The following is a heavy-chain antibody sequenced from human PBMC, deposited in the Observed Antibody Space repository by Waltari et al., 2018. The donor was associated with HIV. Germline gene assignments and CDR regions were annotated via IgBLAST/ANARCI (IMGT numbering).Heavy chain of an antibody. CDR2: IKSDGISK. V-gene: IGHV3-74*01. Sequence: VQLVELGGGLGQPGGSLRFFSEASGFTFGGVWMYWFGRVYGEGLVGISRIKSDGISKGYADSVKCRFTISRDNAKNTLYLQRNSLRVEDTAVYYCAGDGGYCSSATCPFYYYYGMDVWGQGTTVTVSS. CDR1: GFTFGGVW. CDR3: AGDGGYCSSATCPFYYYYGMDV. D-gene: IGHD2-2*01. J-gene: IGHJ6*02.